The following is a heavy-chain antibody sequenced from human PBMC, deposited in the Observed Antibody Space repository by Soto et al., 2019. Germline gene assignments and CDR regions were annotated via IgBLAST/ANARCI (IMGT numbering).Heavy chain of an antibody. CDR1: GFTFSSYA. Sequence: GGSLRLSCAASGFTFSSYAMHWVRQAPGKGLEWVAVISYDGSNKYYADSVKGRFTISRDNSKNTLYLQMNSLRAEDTAVYYCATGYYYDSSGYYYGDDAFDIWGQGTMVTVSS. CDR2: ISYDGSNK. V-gene: IGHV3-30-3*01. D-gene: IGHD3-22*01. CDR3: ATGYYYDSSGYYYGDDAFDI. J-gene: IGHJ3*02.